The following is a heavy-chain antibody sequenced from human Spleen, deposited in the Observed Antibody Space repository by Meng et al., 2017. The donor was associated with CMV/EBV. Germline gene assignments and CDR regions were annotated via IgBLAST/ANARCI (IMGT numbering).Heavy chain of an antibody. CDR3: ARYPGTDWYFDL. Sequence: CSVSGGSIRSSTYNWGWIRQPPGKGLEWIGSIHYSGDTYYNPSLKSRVTISVDTSKTHFSLNLNSVTAADTAVYYCARYPGTDWYFDLWGRGTLVTVSS. CDR1: GGSIRSSTYN. J-gene: IGHJ2*01. CDR2: IHYSGDT. D-gene: IGHD1-14*01. V-gene: IGHV4-39*07.